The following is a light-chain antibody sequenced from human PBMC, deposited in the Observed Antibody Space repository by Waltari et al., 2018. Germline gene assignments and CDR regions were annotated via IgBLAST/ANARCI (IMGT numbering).Light chain of an antibody. V-gene: IGLV3-1*01. CDR1: ILGDKY. CDR3: QAWDSSTGI. Sequence: SYELTQSASVSVSPGQTASITCSGDILGDKYASWYQQKPGQSPVLVMYQDSKRPSGIPERFSGSNSGNTATLTISGTQAMDEADYYCQAWDSSTGIFGGGTKLTVL. CDR2: QDS. J-gene: IGLJ2*01.